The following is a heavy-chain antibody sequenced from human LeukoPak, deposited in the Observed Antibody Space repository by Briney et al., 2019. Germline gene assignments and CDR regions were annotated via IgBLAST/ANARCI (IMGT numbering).Heavy chain of an antibody. J-gene: IGHJ4*02. V-gene: IGHV3-21*01. Sequence: GGPLSLYCAASGFTFSSYSMNWVRQAPGKGLEWVSSISSGSGYIYYADSVKGRFTISRDNAKNSLYLQMNSLRAEDTAVFYCARDGGLGDFDYWGQGTLVTVSS. D-gene: IGHD3-10*01. CDR3: ARDGGLGDFDY. CDR2: ISSGSGYI. CDR1: GFTFSSYS.